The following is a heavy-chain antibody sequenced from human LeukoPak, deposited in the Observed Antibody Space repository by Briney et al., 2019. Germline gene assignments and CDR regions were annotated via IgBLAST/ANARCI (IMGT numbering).Heavy chain of an antibody. D-gene: IGHD3-3*01. J-gene: IGHJ4*02. CDR2: FYTGGST. V-gene: IGHV4-4*07. Sequence: SETRSLTCTVSGDSITSYYWSWIRQPAGKGLEWIGRFYTGGSTNFNPSLKSRGTMSVDTSKNQFSLKLSSVTAADTAVYYCARDRAGDFWSGWDYFDYWGQGTLVTVSS. CDR3: ARDRAGDFWSGWDYFDY. CDR1: GDSITSYY.